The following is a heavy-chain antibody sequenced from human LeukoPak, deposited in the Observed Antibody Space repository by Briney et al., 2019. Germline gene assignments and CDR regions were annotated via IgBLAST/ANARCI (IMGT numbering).Heavy chain of an antibody. V-gene: IGHV3-7*01. D-gene: IGHD3-10*01. J-gene: IGHJ4*01. Sequence: GGSLRLSCAGSGFNFRDHWMSWLRQAPEKGPEWVAHIKPDGSEKYYVDSVKGRFIISRDDARNSLSLQMNSLRAEDTAVYYCAGSFGDVKNFWGQGTLVTVSS. CDR1: GFNFRDHW. CDR2: IKPDGSEK. CDR3: AGSFGDVKNF.